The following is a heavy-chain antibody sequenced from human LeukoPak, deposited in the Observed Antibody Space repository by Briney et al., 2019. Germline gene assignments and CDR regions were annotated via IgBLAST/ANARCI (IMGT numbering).Heavy chain of an antibody. V-gene: IGHV3-7*01. D-gene: IGHD5-24*01. CDR3: SRDSHRNSDEH. J-gene: IGHJ1*01. CDR1: GFTFSGYW. CDR2: INQDGSEK. Sequence: PGGSLRLSCAASGFTFSGYWMNWVRHVPGKGLEWVASINQDGSEKYYVDSVKGRFTISRDNAENSLYLQMNSLRAEDTAVYYCSRDSHRNSDEHWGQGTLVTVSS.